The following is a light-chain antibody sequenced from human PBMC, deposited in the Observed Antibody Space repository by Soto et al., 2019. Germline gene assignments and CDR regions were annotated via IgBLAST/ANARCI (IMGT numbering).Light chain of an antibody. CDR1: QTIRRW. CDR2: DAT. CDR3: QQYYTYPYT. J-gene: IGKJ2*01. Sequence: DIQMTQSPSTLSASVGDRVTITCRASQTIRRWLAWYQQKPGKAPKVLIYDATSLERGVPSRFSGSGSGTEFTLTISSLQPDDFATYDCQQYYTYPYTFGQGTKLEIK. V-gene: IGKV1-5*01.